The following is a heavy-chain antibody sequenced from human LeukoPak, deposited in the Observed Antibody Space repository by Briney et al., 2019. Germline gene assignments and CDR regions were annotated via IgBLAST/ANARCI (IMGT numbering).Heavy chain of an antibody. J-gene: IGHJ6*02. CDR1: GGSISSYY. D-gene: IGHD3-3*01. CDR3: ARHTYYDFWSGYYPHYYYGMDV. CDR2: IYYSGST. Sequence: SETLSLTCTVSGGSISSYYWSWIRQPAGKGLEWIGYIYYSGSTNYNPSLKSRVTISVDTSKNQFSLKLSSVTAADTAVYYCARHTYYDFWSGYYPHYYYGMDVWGQGTTVTVSS. V-gene: IGHV4-59*08.